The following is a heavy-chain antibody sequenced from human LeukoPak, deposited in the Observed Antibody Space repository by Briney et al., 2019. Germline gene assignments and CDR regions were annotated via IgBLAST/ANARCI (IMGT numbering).Heavy chain of an antibody. CDR3: ARGRRLGIIYGYYFDY. Sequence: PSETLSLTCAVYGGSFSGYYWSCIRQPPGKGLEWIGEINHSGSTNYNPSLKSRVTISVDTSKNQFSLKLSSVTAADTAVYYCARGRRLGIIYGYYFDYWGQGTLVTVSS. J-gene: IGHJ4*02. V-gene: IGHV4-34*01. CDR1: GGSFSGYY. CDR2: INHSGST. D-gene: IGHD3-9*01.